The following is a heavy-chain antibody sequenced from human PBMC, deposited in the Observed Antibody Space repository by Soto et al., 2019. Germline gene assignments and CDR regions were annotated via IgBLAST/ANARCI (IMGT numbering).Heavy chain of an antibody. J-gene: IGHJ6*02. CDR2: IIPIFGTA. Sequence: QVQLVQSGAEVKKPGSSVKVSCKASGGTFSSYAISWVRQAPGQGLEWMGGIIPIFGTANYAQKFQGRVTITADESTSTAYMELSSLRSEDTVVYYCARGPSSPGNYYSYGMDVWGQGTTVTVSS. CDR3: ARGPSSPGNYYSYGMDV. D-gene: IGHD6-13*01. CDR1: GGTFSSYA. V-gene: IGHV1-69*01.